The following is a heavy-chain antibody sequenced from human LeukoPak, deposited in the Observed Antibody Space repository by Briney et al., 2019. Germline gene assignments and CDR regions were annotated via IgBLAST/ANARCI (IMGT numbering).Heavy chain of an antibody. V-gene: IGHV1-2*02. CDR1: GYTFTGYY. Sequence: GASVKVCCKASGYTFTGYYMHWVRQAPGQGLEWMGWINPNSGGTNYAQKFQGRVTMTRDTSISTAYMELSRLRSDDTAVYYCARGLVVTAARGWFDPWGQGTLVTVSS. CDR2: INPNSGGT. CDR3: ARGLVVTAARGWFDP. J-gene: IGHJ5*02. D-gene: IGHD2-2*01.